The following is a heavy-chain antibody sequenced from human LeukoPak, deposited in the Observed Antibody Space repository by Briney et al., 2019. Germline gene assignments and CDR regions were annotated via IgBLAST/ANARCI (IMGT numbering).Heavy chain of an antibody. CDR1: GGSFNGYY. CDR3: ARDRGEMATHN. CDR2: INHSGST. J-gene: IGHJ4*02. V-gene: IGHV4-34*01. Sequence: PSETLSLTCAVYGGSFNGYYWSWIRQPPGKGLEWIGEINHSGSTNYNPSLKSRVTISVDTSKNQFSLKLSSVTAADTAVYYCARDRGEMATHNWGQGTLVTVSS. D-gene: IGHD5-24*01.